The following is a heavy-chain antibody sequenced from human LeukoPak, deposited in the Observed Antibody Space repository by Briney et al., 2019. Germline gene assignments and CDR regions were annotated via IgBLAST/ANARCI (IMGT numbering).Heavy chain of an antibody. D-gene: IGHD2-15*01. CDR3: ARGGFCRGGRSKSYFDY. Sequence: GSLRLPCAASEFNVSANYMTWVRQAPGRGRQWVSTIYSNGNTDYADSVKGRFTVSRHNSNNTLYLQMNRLRTEDTAVYYCARGGFCRGGRSKSYFDYWGQGILVTVSS. CDR1: EFNVSANY. J-gene: IGHJ4*02. CDR2: IYSNGNT. V-gene: IGHV3-53*04.